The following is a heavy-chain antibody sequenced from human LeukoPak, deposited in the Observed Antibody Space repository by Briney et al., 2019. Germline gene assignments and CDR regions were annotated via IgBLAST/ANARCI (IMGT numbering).Heavy chain of an antibody. CDR3: VRHDGRGGSTMGAFDS. CDR1: AASISSSSHH. D-gene: IGHD3-3*01. V-gene: IGHV4-39*01. Sequence: SETLSLTCTISAASISSSSHHWGWIRQSPGKGLDWIGSIYSGRTIYYSPSLNSRVTISVVTSKDQFILQLNSVTAADTAVYYCVRHDGRGGSTMGAFDSWGQGSLVTVSS. J-gene: IGHJ5*01. CDR2: IYSGRTI.